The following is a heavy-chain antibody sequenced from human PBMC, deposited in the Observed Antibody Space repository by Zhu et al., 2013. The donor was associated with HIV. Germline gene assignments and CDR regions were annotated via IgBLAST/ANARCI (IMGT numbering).Heavy chain of an antibody. Sequence: QVQMIQSGTEVKKPGASVKVSCKTSGYTFTANYLHWARLAPGQGLEWMGWFSPYGGATNYARKFQGRVSMTGDTTIHTAYMQLNRLLYDDTAVYYCARDERALDVWGQGTMVTVSS. CDR2: FSPYGGAT. CDR3: ARDERALDV. V-gene: IGHV1-2*02. CDR1: GYTFTANY. J-gene: IGHJ3*01. D-gene: IGHD6-25*01.